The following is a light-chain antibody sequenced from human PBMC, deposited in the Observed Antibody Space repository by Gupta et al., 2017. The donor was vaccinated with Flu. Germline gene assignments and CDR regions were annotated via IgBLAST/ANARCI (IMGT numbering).Light chain of an antibody. J-gene: IGLJ2*01. CDR3: SALDESRSGHVA. CDR2: RSD. V-gene: IGLV1-47*01. CDR1: SSNIGRYY. Sequence: VTISCSGSSSNIGRYYVYWYQQRPGTAPNLLIYRSDRRRTGVPARFSCSKSYASAAVAISGLLVEDEADYYYSALDESRSGHVAFGGGTKLTVL.